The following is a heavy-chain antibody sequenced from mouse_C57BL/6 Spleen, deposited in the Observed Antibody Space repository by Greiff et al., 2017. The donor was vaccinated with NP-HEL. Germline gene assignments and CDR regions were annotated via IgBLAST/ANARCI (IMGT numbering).Heavy chain of an antibody. CDR2: IYPGSGST. Sequence: QVQLKESGAELVKPGASVKMSCKASGYTFTSYWITWVKQRPGQGLEWIGDIYPGSGSTNYNEKFKSKATLTVDTSSSTAYMQLSSLTSEDSAVYYCARYYMDYWGQGTTLTVSS. CDR1: GYTFTSYW. V-gene: IGHV1-55*01. J-gene: IGHJ2*01. D-gene: IGHD2-12*01. CDR3: ARYYMDY.